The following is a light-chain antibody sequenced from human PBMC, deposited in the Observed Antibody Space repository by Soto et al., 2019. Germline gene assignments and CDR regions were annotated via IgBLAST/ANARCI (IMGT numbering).Light chain of an antibody. Sequence: EIVMTQSPVTLSVSPGERATLSCRASQSVSTNLAWYQQKPGQAPRLLIYGASTRATGIPARFSGSGSGTEFTLTISSLKSEAFAVYYCQQYDIASGFGGGTRV. CDR2: GAS. J-gene: IGKJ4*01. CDR1: QSVSTN. CDR3: QQYDIASG. V-gene: IGKV3-15*01.